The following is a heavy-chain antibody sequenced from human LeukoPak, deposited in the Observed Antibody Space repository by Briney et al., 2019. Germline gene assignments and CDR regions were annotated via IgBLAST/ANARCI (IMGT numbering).Heavy chain of an antibody. Sequence: AASVKVSCKASGYTFTSYGISWVRQAPGQGLEWMGWISAYNGNTNYAQKLQGRVTMTTDTSTSTAYMELRSLRSDDTAVYYCAREGGIAAHYYYYGMDVWGQGATVTVSS. D-gene: IGHD6-13*01. CDR2: ISAYNGNT. CDR1: GYTFTSYG. V-gene: IGHV1-18*01. J-gene: IGHJ6*02. CDR3: AREGGIAAHYYYYGMDV.